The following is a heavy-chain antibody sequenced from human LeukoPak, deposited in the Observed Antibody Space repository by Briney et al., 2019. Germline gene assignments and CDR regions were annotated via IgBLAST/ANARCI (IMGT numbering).Heavy chain of an antibody. D-gene: IGHD4-11*01. CDR3: ANMRDDSNYYDYYYMDV. V-gene: IGHV3-23*01. CDR1: GFTFSNYV. CDR2: ISDRDNTT. J-gene: IGHJ6*03. Sequence: GGSLRLSCAGSGFTFSNYVMSWVRQAPGKGLEWGSRISDRDNTTDYADSVKGRFTISRDTPKNTVYLQMNRLRAEDTAIYYCANMRDDSNYYDYYYMDVWGKGTTVTVSS.